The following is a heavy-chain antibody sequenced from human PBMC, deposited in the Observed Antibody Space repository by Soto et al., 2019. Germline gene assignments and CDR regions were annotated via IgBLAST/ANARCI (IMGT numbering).Heavy chain of an antibody. CDR3: ARDYSSGWYWDYYYFDY. V-gene: IGHV1-69*13. CDR2: IIPIFGTV. J-gene: IGHJ4*02. Sequence: GASVKVSCKASGGTFSSYAISWVRQAPGQGLEWMGGIIPIFGTVNYAQKFQGRVTITADESTSTAYMELSSLRSEDTAVYYCARDYSSGWYWDYYYFDYWGQGTLVTVS. D-gene: IGHD6-19*01. CDR1: GGTFSSYA.